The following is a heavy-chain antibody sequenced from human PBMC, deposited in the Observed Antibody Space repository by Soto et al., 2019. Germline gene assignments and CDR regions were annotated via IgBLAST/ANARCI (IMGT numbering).Heavy chain of an antibody. D-gene: IGHD3-22*01. V-gene: IGHV4-39*01. Sequence: SETLSLTCTVSVGPINSTSQYWAWIRQPPGKGLEWIASVYYVASTYNGPSLKSRVTISVDTSKNQFSLKLSSVTAADTAVYYCARLGIDYYDSKNAFDIWGQGTMVTV. J-gene: IGHJ3*02. CDR1: VGPINSTSQY. CDR2: VYYVAST. CDR3: ARLGIDYYDSKNAFDI.